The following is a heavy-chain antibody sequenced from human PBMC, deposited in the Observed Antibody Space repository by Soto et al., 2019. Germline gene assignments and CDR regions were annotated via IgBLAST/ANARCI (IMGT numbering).Heavy chain of an antibody. Sequence: EVQLVESGGGLVQPGRSLRLSCAASGFTLDDYAMHGVRQAPWEGLEWVSGISWNSDRLGYADSVKGRVTISRDNAKTSLYLQMNSLSAEDTALYYCAKGFFPITDPDAFDVWGHGTMVTVSS. CDR3: AKGFFPITDPDAFDV. J-gene: IGHJ3*01. V-gene: IGHV3-9*01. D-gene: IGHD1-20*01. CDR2: ISWNSDRL. CDR1: GFTLDDYA.